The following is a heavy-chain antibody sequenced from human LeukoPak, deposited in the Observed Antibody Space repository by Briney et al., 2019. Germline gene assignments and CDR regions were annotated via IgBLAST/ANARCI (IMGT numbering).Heavy chain of an antibody. D-gene: IGHD6-19*01. CDR2: FSAYTGDT. V-gene: IGHV1-18*01. J-gene: IGHJ6*02. CDR3: ARDGTGSQVIAVDQYDNYGMDV. Sequence: ASVKVSCKASRYTFTSYRVSCVTQAPGQGPEWMGWFSAYTGDTNDAQKLYGRVTMTTDTSTSTVYMELRSLRSDDTAVYYCARDGTGSQVIAVDQYDNYGMDVWGQGTTVTVSS. CDR1: RYTFTSYR.